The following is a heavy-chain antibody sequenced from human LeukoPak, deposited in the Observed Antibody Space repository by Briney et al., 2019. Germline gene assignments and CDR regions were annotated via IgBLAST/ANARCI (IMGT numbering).Heavy chain of an antibody. V-gene: IGHV3-74*01. D-gene: IGHD2-15*01. CDR2: ISADGRVT. J-gene: IGHJ5*02. CDR1: GFTFSRYW. Sequence: GGSLRLSCADSGFTFSRYWMHWVRQTPGKGLVWVSCISADGRVTGYADSVKGRFTISRDNTKSTLYLQMHSLRAEDTAVYYCATAGGDGSRMGFDPWGRGTLVTVSS. CDR3: ATAGGDGSRMGFDP.